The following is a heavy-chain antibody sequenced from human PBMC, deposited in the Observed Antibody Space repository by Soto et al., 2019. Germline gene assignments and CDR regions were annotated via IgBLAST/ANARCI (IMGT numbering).Heavy chain of an antibody. CDR1: GGSFSVYY. CDR3: ARGYDILTGPLDY. V-gene: IGHV4-34*01. J-gene: IGHJ4*02. CDR2: INHSGST. D-gene: IGHD3-9*01. Sequence: SETLSLTCAVYGGSFSVYYWSWILQPPGKGLEWIGEINHSGSTNYNPSLKSRVTILVDTSKNQFSLNLNSVTAADTAVYYCARGYDILTGPLDYWGPGTLVTVSS.